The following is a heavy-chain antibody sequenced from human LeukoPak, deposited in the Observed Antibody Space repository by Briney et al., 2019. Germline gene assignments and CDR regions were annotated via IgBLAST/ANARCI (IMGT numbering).Heavy chain of an antibody. D-gene: IGHD3-3*01. V-gene: IGHV1-2*02. Sequence: ASVKVSCKASGYTFTSYDINWVRQAPGQGLEWMGWINPNSGGTNYAQKFQGRVTMTRDTSISTAYMELSRLRSDDTAVYYCARVRAPRRAIFGVVIIPRGDYFDYWGQGTLVTVSS. CDR3: ARVRAPRRAIFGVVIIPRGDYFDY. CDR2: INPNSGGT. J-gene: IGHJ4*02. CDR1: GYTFTSYD.